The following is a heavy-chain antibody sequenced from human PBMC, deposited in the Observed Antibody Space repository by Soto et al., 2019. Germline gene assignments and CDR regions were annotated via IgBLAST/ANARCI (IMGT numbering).Heavy chain of an antibody. V-gene: IGHV4-39*01. D-gene: IGHD3-22*01. J-gene: IGHJ5*02. CDR3: ARHSTGYYYSWFDP. CDR2: IFYNGNT. CDR1: GGSISSSTYY. Sequence: SETLSLTCTVSGGSISSSTYYWGWIRQPPGKGLEWIGSIFYNGNTFYNPSLKSRITISVDTSKNQFSLKLSSVTAADTAVYYCARHSTGYYYSWFDPWGQGTLVTVSS.